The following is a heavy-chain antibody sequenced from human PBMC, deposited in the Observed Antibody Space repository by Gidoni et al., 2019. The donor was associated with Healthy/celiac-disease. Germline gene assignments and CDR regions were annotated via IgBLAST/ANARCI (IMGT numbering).Heavy chain of an antibody. D-gene: IGHD3-10*01. CDR3: ARSGIREMATMWGFDY. CDR1: GGSISSYY. J-gene: IGHJ4*02. CDR2: IYYSGST. V-gene: IGHV4-59*08. Sequence: QVQLQESGPGLVKPSETLSLTCTVSGGSISSYYWSWIRQPPGKGLEWIGYIYYSGSTNYNPSLKSRVTISVDTSKNQFSLKLSSVTAADTAVYYCARSGIREMATMWGFDYWGQGTLVTVSS.